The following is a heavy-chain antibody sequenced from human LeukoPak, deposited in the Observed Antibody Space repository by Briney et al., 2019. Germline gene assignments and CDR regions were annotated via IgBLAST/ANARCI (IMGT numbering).Heavy chain of an antibody. CDR1: GGSISSSSYY. D-gene: IGHD6-19*01. Sequence: SETLSLTCTVSGGSISSSSYYWGWIRQPPGKGLEWIGSIYYSGSTYYNPSLKSRVTISVVTSKNQFSLKLSSVTAADTAVYYCARLSEVAGLDYWGQGTLVTVSS. CDR3: ARLSEVAGLDY. V-gene: IGHV4-39*01. CDR2: IYYSGST. J-gene: IGHJ4*02.